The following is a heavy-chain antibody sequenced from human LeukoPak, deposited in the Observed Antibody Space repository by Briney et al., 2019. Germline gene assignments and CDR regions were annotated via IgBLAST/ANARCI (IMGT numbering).Heavy chain of an antibody. CDR2: ISSSGSTI. CDR1: GFTFSSYE. CDR3: ATYSGSYGFDY. D-gene: IGHD1-26*01. Sequence: PGGSLRLSCAASGFTFSSYEMNWVRQAPGKGLEWVSSISSSGSTIYYADSVKGRFTISRDNAKNSLSLQMNSLRAADTAVYYCATYSGSYGFDYWGQGTLVTVSS. V-gene: IGHV3-48*03. J-gene: IGHJ4*02.